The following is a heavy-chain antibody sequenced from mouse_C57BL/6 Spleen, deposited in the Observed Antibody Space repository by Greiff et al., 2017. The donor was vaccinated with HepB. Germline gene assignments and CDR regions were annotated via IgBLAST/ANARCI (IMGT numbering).Heavy chain of an antibody. V-gene: IGHV1-52*01. Sequence: QVQLQQPGAELVRPGSSVKLSCKASGYTFTSYWMHWVKQRPIQGLEWIGNIDPSDSETHYNQKFKDKATLTVDESSSTAYMQLSSLTSEDSAVYYCAREGYYAMDYWGQGTSVTVSS. CDR2: IDPSDSET. CDR1: GYTFTSYW. J-gene: IGHJ4*01. CDR3: AREGYYAMDY.